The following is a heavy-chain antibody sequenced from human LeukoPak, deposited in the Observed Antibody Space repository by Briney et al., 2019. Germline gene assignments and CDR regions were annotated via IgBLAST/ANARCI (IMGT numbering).Heavy chain of an antibody. D-gene: IGHD3-3*01. CDR2: IYHSGST. CDR1: GYSISSGYY. V-gene: IGHV4-38-2*02. CDR3: ARDDYDFWSGRRENWFDP. J-gene: IGHJ5*02. Sequence: SETLSLTCAVSGYSISSGYYWGWIRQPPGKGLEWIGSIYHSGSTYYNPSLKSRVTISVDTSKNQFSLKLSSVTAADTAVYYCARDDYDFWSGRRENWFDPWGQGTLVTVPS.